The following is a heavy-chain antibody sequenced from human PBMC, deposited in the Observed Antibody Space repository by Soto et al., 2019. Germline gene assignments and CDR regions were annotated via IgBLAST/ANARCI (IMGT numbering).Heavy chain of an antibody. V-gene: IGHV3-33*01. Sequence: PGGSLRLSCAASGFTFSSYGMHWVRQAPGKGLEWVAVIWYDGSNKYYADSVKGRFTISRDNSKNTLYLQMNSLRAEDTAVYYCARDHDYVSYFDYWGQGTLVTVSS. CDR1: GFTFSSYG. CDR3: ARDHDYVSYFDY. CDR2: IWYDGSNK. J-gene: IGHJ4*02. D-gene: IGHD3-16*01.